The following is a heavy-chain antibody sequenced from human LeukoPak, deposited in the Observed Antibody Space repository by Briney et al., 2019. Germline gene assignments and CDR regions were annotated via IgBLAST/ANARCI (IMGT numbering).Heavy chain of an antibody. CDR2: IYYSGST. J-gene: IGHJ4*02. Sequence: SETLSLTCSVSGGSISSSSYYWGWIRQPPGKGLEWIGSIYYSGSTYYNPSLKSRVTISVDTSKNQFSLKLSSVTAADTAVYYCATLASYSSGWFLMDWGQGTLVTVSS. CDR3: ATLASYSSGWFLMD. V-gene: IGHV4-39*01. D-gene: IGHD6-19*01. CDR1: GGSISSSSYY.